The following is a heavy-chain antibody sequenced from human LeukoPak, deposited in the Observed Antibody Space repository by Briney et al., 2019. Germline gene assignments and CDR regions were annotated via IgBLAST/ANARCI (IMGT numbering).Heavy chain of an antibody. V-gene: IGHV4-59*01. Sequence: PSETLSLTCTVSGGSISSYYWSWIRQPPGKGLEWIGYIYYSGSTNYNPSLKSRVTISVDTSKNQFSLKLSSVTAADTAVYYCARGGIQLDYSYSYYMDAGGKGTTFTTSS. J-gene: IGHJ6*03. CDR2: IYYSGST. D-gene: IGHD5-18*01. CDR3: ARGGIQLDYSYSYYMDA. CDR1: GGSISSYY.